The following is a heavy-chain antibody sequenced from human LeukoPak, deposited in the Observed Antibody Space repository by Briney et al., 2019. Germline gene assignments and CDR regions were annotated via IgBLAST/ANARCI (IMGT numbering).Heavy chain of an antibody. CDR3: ARDVSRRIGMDV. Sequence: GGSLRLSCLASGFSFNSYTMNWVREAPGKGLEWVSTISPVSSYTWYAESVKGRFTISRDNPKTSLYLQMDSLRAEDTAVYYCARDVSRRIGMDVWGQGTTVSVSS. CDR2: ISPVSSYT. J-gene: IGHJ6*02. V-gene: IGHV3-21*01. D-gene: IGHD2/OR15-2a*01. CDR1: GFSFNSYT.